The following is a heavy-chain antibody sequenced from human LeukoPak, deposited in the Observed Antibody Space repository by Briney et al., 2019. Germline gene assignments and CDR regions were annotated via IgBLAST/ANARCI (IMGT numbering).Heavy chain of an antibody. CDR2: IYHSGST. J-gene: IGHJ1*01. D-gene: IGHD6-13*01. Sequence: SETLSLTCTVSGGSINSGDYYWSWIRQPPGKGLEWIGYIYHSGSTYYNPSLKSRVTVSVDTSKNQFSLKLSSVTAADTAVYYCARVIAVAGDLEYIQHWGQGTLVTVSS. V-gene: IGHV4-30-4*01. CDR3: ARVIAVAGDLEYIQH. CDR1: GGSINSGDYY.